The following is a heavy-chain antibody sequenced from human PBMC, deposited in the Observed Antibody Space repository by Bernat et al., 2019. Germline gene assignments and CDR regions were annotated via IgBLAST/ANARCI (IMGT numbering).Heavy chain of an antibody. J-gene: IGHJ4*02. CDR1: GFTFSSYE. V-gene: IGHV3-48*03. Sequence: EVQLVESGGGLVQPGGSLRLSCAASGFTFSSYEMNWVRQAPGKGLEWVSYISSSGSTIYYADSVKGRFTISRDNAKNSLYLQMNSLRAEDTAVYYCARGERGSYYKPDWPIAYWGQGTLVTVSS. CDR3: ARGERGSYYKPDWPIAY. CDR2: ISSSGSTI. D-gene: IGHD3-10*01.